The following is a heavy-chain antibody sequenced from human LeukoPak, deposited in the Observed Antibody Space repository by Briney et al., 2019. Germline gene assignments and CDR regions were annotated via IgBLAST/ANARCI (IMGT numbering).Heavy chain of an antibody. CDR3: TTFYYYGSGSYLGY. CDR2: IKSNTDGGTT. J-gene: IGHJ4*02. D-gene: IGHD3-10*01. CDR1: GFTFTNAW. V-gene: IGHV3-15*01. Sequence: GGSLRLSCAASGFTFTNAWMTWVRQAPGKGPEWVGRIKSNTDGGTTDYAAPVKGRFTISRDDSKNTLNLQMNSLKTEDTAVYYCTTFYYYGSGSYLGYWGQGTLVTVSS.